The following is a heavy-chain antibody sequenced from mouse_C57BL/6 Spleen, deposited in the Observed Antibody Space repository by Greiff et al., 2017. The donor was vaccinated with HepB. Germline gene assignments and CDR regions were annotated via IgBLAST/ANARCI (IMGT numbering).Heavy chain of an antibody. Sequence: VQLQQSGAELVRPGASVTLSCKASGYTFTDYEMHWVKQTPVHGLEWIGAIDPETGGTAYNQKFKGKAILTADKSSSTAYMGLRSLTSEDSAVYYWTVAGSRWGYFDYWGQGTTLTVSS. V-gene: IGHV1-15*01. D-gene: IGHD1-1*01. CDR3: TVAGSRWGYFDY. CDR2: IDPETGGT. J-gene: IGHJ2*01. CDR1: GYTFTDYE.